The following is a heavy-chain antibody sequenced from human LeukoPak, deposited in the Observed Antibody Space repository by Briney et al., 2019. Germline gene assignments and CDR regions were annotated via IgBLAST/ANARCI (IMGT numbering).Heavy chain of an antibody. CDR3: AREVPTIFGVVTSDYWFDP. CDR1: GGSISSGGYY. D-gene: IGHD3-3*01. Sequence: SETLSLTCTVSGGSISSGGYYWSWIRQHPVKGLEWIGYIYYSGSTYYNPSPKSQVTISVDTSKNQCSLKLSSVTAADTAVYYCAREVPTIFGVVTSDYWFDPWGQGTLVTVSS. V-gene: IGHV4-31*01. J-gene: IGHJ5*02. CDR2: IYYSGST.